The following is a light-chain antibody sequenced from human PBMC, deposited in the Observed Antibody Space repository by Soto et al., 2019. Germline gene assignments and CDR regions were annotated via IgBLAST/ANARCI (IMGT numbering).Light chain of an antibody. Sequence: QSALTQPAYVPGSPGQSITISCTGTSSDVGSYNLVSWYQHHPGKAPKFIIYEDNKRPSGVSNRFSGSTSGNTASLTISGLQAEDEADDYCCAYVRSNALLFGGGTKGTVL. J-gene: IGLJ2*01. CDR2: EDN. V-gene: IGLV2-23*01. CDR3: CAYVRSNALL. CDR1: SSDVGSYNL.